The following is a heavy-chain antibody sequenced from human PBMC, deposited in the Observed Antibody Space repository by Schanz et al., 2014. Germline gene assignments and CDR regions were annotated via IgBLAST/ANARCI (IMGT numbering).Heavy chain of an antibody. CDR3: AKWRFGELSAFDI. Sequence: VQLLESGGGLVQPGGSLRLSCEASGFSVGNKYMNWVRQAPGKGLEWVAVIWSDGTNEYYTDSVKGRFTISGDSSKNTLYLQMNSLRAEDTAVYYCAKWRFGELSAFDIWGRGTLITVSS. CDR1: GFSVGNKY. D-gene: IGHD3-10*01. CDR2: IWSDGTNE. V-gene: IGHV3-33*06. J-gene: IGHJ2*01.